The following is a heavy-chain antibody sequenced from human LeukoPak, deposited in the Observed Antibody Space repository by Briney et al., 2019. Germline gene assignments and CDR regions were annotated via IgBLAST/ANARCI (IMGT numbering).Heavy chain of an antibody. D-gene: IGHD2-2*01. CDR3: ARYCSSTSCYYGMDV. J-gene: IGHJ6*02. CDR2: ISSSSSYI. Sequence: PGGSLRLSCAASGFTVSSNYMSWVRQAPGKGLEWVSSISSSSSYIYYADSVKGRFTISRDNAKNSLYLQMNSLRAEDTAVYYCARYCSSTSCYYGMDVWGQGTTVTVSS. V-gene: IGHV3-21*01. CDR1: GFTVSSNY.